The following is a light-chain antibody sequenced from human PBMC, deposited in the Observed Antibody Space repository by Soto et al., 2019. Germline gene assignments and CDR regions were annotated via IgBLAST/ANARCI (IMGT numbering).Light chain of an antibody. V-gene: IGKV1-39*01. CDR3: QQGYSTPGT. CDR2: AAS. Sequence: DIQMTQSPSSLSASVGDRVTITCRASQSISSYLNWYQQKPGKAPKLLIYAASSLQSGVPSRFSGSGSGTDFTITIISLHSEDFATSYCQQGYSTPGTFGQGTKLEIK. J-gene: IGKJ2*01. CDR1: QSISSY.